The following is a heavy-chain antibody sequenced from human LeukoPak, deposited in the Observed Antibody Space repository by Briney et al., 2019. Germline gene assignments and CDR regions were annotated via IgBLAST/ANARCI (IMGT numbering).Heavy chain of an antibody. V-gene: IGHV3-48*01. CDR3: VRDFNWAFDS. CDR1: GFTFSGFS. CDR2: IRPSGSDM. D-gene: IGHD7-27*01. J-gene: IGHJ4*02. Sequence: RGSLRLSCAASGFTFSGFSLNWVRQAPGKGLEWISNIRPSGSDMYYAASVKGRFTISRDSATNSLYLQMDNLEVDDSAVYFCVRDFNWAFDSWGQGTLVTVSS.